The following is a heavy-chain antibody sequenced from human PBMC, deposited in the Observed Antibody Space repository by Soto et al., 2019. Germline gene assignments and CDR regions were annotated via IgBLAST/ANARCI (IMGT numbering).Heavy chain of an antibody. CDR3: ARFPRLRLSSGWYGWFDP. CDR1: GGSISSYY. D-gene: IGHD6-19*01. Sequence: PSETLSLTCTVSGGSISSYYWSWIRQPPGKGLEWIGYIYYSGSTNYNPPLKSRVTISVDTSKNQFSLKLSSVTAADTAVYYCARFPRLRLSSGWYGWFDPWGQGTLVTVSS. V-gene: IGHV4-59*01. CDR2: IYYSGST. J-gene: IGHJ5*02.